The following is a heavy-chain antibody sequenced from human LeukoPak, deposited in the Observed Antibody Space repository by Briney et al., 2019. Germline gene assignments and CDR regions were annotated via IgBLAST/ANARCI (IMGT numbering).Heavy chain of an antibody. V-gene: IGHV1-69*01. J-gene: IGHJ3*02. CDR2: IVPIFGST. CDR1: GGTFSSYA. Sequence: ASVKVSCKASGGTFSSYAINWVRQAPGQGLEWMGGIVPIFGSTNYAQNFQGRVTLTADESTTTAYMELSSLRSDETPVYYCARFTEDGFDIWGQGTMLTVSS. CDR3: ARFTEDGFDI.